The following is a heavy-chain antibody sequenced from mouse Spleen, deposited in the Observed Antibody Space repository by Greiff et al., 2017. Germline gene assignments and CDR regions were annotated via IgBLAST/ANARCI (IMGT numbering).Heavy chain of an antibody. D-gene: IGHD1-1*01. CDR2: ISSGSSTI. CDR1: GFTFSDYG. V-gene: IGHV5-17*01. Sequence: DVHLVESGGGLVKPGGSLKLSCAASGFTFSDYGMHWVRQAPEKGLEWVAYISSGSSTIYYADTVKGRFTISRDNAKNTLFLQMTSLRSEDTAMYYCARRVSTTVDYFDYWGQGTTLTVSS. CDR3: ARRVSTTVDYFDY. J-gene: IGHJ2*01.